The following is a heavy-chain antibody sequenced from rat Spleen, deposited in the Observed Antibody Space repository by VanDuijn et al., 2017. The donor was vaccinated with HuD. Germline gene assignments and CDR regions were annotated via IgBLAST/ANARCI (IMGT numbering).Heavy chain of an antibody. CDR1: GLTFSNYG. CDR3: TRGLEGGMDA. D-gene: IGHD1-11*01. CDR2: ISNFASST. J-gene: IGHJ4*01. V-gene: IGHV5-19*01. Sequence: EMQLVESGGGLVHPGGSLKLSCAASGLTFSNYGMHWIRQAPTQGLEWVASISNFASSTYYPDSVKGRFTISRDNAKSTLYLQMNSLRSEDTATYYCTRGLEGGMDAWGQGASVTVSS.